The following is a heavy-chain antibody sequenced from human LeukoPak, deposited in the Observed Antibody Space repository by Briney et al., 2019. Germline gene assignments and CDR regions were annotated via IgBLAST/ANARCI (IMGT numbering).Heavy chain of an antibody. CDR2: INHSGST. Sequence: PSETLPLTCAVFGGSFSGASWTWIRQPPGKGLEWIGEINHSGSTNYNPSLKSRVTISLDSSKNQFSLRLTSVTAADTAVYYCARRLTITARNDLDSWGQGTLVTVSS. CDR3: ARRLTITARNDLDS. CDR1: GGSFSGAS. J-gene: IGHJ4*02. V-gene: IGHV4-34*01. D-gene: IGHD1-1*01.